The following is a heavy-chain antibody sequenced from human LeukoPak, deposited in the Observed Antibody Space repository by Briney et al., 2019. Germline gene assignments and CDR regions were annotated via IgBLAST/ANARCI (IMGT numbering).Heavy chain of an antibody. D-gene: IGHD3-16*01. CDR3: ARVSPHRKMSYGNQNWFDT. V-gene: IGHV1-18*01. Sequence: ASVKVSCKASGYTLSNYGINWVRQAPGQGLEWMGWISGYNGYTKYAQKLQGRVTMTTDTSTSTAHMELRSLRSDDTAVYYCARVSPHRKMSYGNQNWFDTWGQGTLVTVSS. CDR1: GYTLSNYG. CDR2: ISGYNGYT. J-gene: IGHJ5*02.